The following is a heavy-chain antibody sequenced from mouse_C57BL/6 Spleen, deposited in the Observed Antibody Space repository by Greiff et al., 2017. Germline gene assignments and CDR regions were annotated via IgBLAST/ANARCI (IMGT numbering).Heavy chain of an antibody. Sequence: QVQLQQPGAELVKPGASVKMSCKASGYTFTSYWITWVKQRPGQGLEWIGDIFPGSGSTKYNEKFKSKATLTVDTSSNTAYMQLSSLTSEDSAVYYFAIFPFITTVVDFDYWGQGTTLTVSS. J-gene: IGHJ2*01. D-gene: IGHD1-1*01. CDR3: AIFPFITTVVDFDY. CDR2: IFPGSGST. CDR1: GYTFTSYW. V-gene: IGHV1-55*01.